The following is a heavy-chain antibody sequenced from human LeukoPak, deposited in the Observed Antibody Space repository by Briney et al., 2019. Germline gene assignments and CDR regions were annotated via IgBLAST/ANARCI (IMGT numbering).Heavy chain of an antibody. CDR1: GDSASSFY. V-gene: IGHV4-59*02. CDR2: IYYTGNT. Sequence: SETLSLTCTVSGDSASSFYWSWIRQPPGEGLEWIGYIYYTGNTDYSPSLKSRVTISVDTSKNQFSLKMRSVTAADTAVYYCARTSYGSGPRWWFDPWGQGTLVTVSS. J-gene: IGHJ5*02. D-gene: IGHD2-15*01. CDR3: ARTSYGSGPRWWFDP.